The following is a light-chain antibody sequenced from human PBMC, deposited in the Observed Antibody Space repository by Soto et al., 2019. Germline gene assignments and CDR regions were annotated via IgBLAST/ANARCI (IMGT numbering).Light chain of an antibody. CDR2: DSS. J-gene: IGKJ2*01. V-gene: IGKV1-5*01. CDR3: QKYEGYQYP. Sequence: DIQMTQSPSTLSASVGDRVTITCRAGQYISSWLAWYQQKPGKAPKLLIYDSSSLESGVPSTFSGSRSGTEFTLTLSSLQTDDFATYLCQKYEGYQYPFGPGTKLEIK. CDR1: QYISSW.